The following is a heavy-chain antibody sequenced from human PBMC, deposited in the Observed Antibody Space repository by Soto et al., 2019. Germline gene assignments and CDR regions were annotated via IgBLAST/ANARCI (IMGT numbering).Heavy chain of an antibody. CDR3: AISWYNGYYFDY. J-gene: IGHJ4*02. D-gene: IGHD1-20*01. V-gene: IGHV3-64*01. Sequence: RFTISRDNSKNTLYLQMGSLRPEDMAVYYCAISWYNGYYFDYWCQGTLFTVSS.